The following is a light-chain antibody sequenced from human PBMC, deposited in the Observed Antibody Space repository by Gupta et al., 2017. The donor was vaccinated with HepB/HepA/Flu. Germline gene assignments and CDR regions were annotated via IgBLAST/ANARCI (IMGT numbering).Light chain of an antibody. Sequence: QSALTQPAPVSGAPGQAIIISCTGTISNVGSYNLVSWYQQHPGKAPKLLMYEVYKRPSGVSNRFSGSKSGNTASLTISGLQAEDEANYYCCSYAGTTTVAFGGGTKLTVL. CDR2: EVY. J-gene: IGLJ2*01. CDR3: CSYAGTTTVA. V-gene: IGLV2-23*02. CDR1: ISNVGSYNL.